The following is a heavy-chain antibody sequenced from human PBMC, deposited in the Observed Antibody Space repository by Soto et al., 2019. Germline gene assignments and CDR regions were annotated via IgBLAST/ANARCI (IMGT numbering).Heavy chain of an antibody. V-gene: IGHV4-61*03. D-gene: IGHD4-4*01. CDR1: GDSVTSGSYY. CDR3: ARVHADYSNLWFDP. CDR2: ISYTGRT. J-gene: IGHJ5*02. Sequence: PSETLSLTCIVSGDSVTSGSYYWTWLRQPPGKGLEWIGYISYTGRTKYNPSLQSRVTISVDTSKNDFSLNLSSVTAADTAVYFCARVHADYSNLWFDPWGQGTLVTVSS.